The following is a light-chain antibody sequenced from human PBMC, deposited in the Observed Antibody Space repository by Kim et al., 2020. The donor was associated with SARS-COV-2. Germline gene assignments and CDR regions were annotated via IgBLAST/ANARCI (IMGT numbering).Light chain of an antibody. CDR1: SSDVGGYNY. J-gene: IGLJ1*01. V-gene: IGLV2-14*04. CDR2: DVS. CDR3: SSYTSSNSYV. Sequence: GQSITISCTGSSSDVGGYNYVSWYQQYPGKAPKLKIYDVSNRPSGVSDRFSGSKSVNTASLTISGLQAEDEADYYCSSYTSSNSYVFGTGTQLTVL.